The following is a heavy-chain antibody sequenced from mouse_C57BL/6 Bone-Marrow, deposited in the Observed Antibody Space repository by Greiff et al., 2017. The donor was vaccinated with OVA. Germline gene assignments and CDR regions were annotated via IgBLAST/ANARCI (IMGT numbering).Heavy chain of an antibody. CDR1: GYTFTSYG. V-gene: IGHV1-81*01. CDR2: IYPRSGNT. Sequence: VQLKQSGAELARPGASVKLSCKASGYTFTSYGISWVKQRTGQGLEWIGEIYPRSGNTYYNEKFKGKATLTADKSSSTAYMELRSLTSEDSAVYFCARGKYYAMDYWGQGTSVTVSS. J-gene: IGHJ4*01. CDR3: ARGKYYAMDY.